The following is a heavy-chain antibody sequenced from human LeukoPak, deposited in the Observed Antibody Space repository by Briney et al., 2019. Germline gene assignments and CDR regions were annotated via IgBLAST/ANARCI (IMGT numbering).Heavy chain of an antibody. J-gene: IGHJ4*02. CDR2: IIPIFGTA. D-gene: IGHD1-1*01. Sequence: SVKVSCKASGGTFSSYAISWVRQAPGQGLEWMGGIIPIFGTANYAQKFQGRVTITADESTSTAYMELSSLRSEDTAVYYCARKPGLGKYYFDYWGQGTLVTVSS. CDR1: GGTFSSYA. CDR3: ARKPGLGKYYFDY. V-gene: IGHV1-69*13.